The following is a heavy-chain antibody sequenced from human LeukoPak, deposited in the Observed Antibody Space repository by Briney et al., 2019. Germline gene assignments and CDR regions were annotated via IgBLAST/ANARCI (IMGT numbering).Heavy chain of an antibody. CDR2: VHYSGST. D-gene: IGHD2-21*02. Sequence: PSETLSLTCSVSGGSIRSHYWSWIRQPPGKGLEWIGYVHYSGSTNYNPSLKSRVTISVDTAKNKFYLKLSSVTAADTAVYYCARHETDNWFDSWGQGTLVTVSS. V-gene: IGHV4-59*08. J-gene: IGHJ5*01. CDR3: ARHETDNWFDS. CDR1: GGSIRSHY.